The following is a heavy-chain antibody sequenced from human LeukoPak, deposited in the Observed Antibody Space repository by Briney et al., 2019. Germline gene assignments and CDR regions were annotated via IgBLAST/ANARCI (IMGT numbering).Heavy chain of an antibody. Sequence: GGSLRLSCAASGFTVSSNYMSLVRQAPGKGLEWVSVIYSDGNTYYADSVKGRFTISRDNSKNTLSLQVNSLRAEDTAVYYCVREAQYYDILTGYSIPYYFDYWGQGTLVTVSS. D-gene: IGHD3-9*01. CDR3: VREAQYYDILTGYSIPYYFDY. V-gene: IGHV3-66*01. CDR2: IYSDGNT. J-gene: IGHJ4*02. CDR1: GFTVSSNY.